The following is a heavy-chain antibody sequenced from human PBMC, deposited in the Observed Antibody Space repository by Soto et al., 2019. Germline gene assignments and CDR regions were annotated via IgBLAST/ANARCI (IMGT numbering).Heavy chain of an antibody. CDR2: ISAYNGNT. CDR1: GYTFTSYG. V-gene: IGHV1-18*01. D-gene: IGHD1-26*01. J-gene: IGHJ4*02. Sequence: ASVKVSCKASGYTFTSYGISWVRQAPGQGLEWMGWISAYNGNTNYAQKLQGRVTVTTDTYTSTAYLELRSRREDDTAVYYCARDAVVGATLGHDYWGQGTLVTVSS. CDR3: ARDAVVGATLGHDY.